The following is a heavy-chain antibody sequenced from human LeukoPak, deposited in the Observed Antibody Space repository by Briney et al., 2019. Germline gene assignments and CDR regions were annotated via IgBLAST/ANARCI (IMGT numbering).Heavy chain of an antibody. CDR2: ISYDGSNK. CDR3: ARVLRYCSGGNCYSGGLGYMDV. Sequence: GGSLRLSCAASGFTFSTYGMHWVRQAPGKGLEWVAVISYDGSNKYYADSVKGRFTISRDNAKNSLFLQMNSLRAEDTAVYYCARVLRYCSGGNCYSGGLGYMDVWGKGTTVTISS. D-gene: IGHD2-15*01. CDR1: GFTFSTYG. V-gene: IGHV3-30*03. J-gene: IGHJ6*03.